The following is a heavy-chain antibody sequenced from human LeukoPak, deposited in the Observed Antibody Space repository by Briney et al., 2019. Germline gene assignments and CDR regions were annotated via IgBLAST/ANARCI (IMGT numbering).Heavy chain of an antibody. CDR3: ARRLRLSYYYYYMDV. Sequence: SQTLSLTCAVYGGSFSDYYWSWIRQPPGKGLEWIGLINHSGSTNYNPSLKSRVTISVDTSKNQSSLKLSSVTAADTAVYYCARRLRLSYYYYYMDVWDKGTTVTVYS. CDR2: INHSGST. CDR1: GGSFSDYY. J-gene: IGHJ6*03. D-gene: IGHD2-21*02. V-gene: IGHV4-34*01.